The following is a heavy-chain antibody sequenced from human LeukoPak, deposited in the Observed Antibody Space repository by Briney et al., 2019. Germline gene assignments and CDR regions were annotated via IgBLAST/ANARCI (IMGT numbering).Heavy chain of an antibody. J-gene: IGHJ4*02. D-gene: IGHD6-25*01. CDR1: GFTFSNYG. CDR3: AKRQSSGWEFDY. CDR2: IWYDGSNK. Sequence: PGRSLRLSCAASGFTFSNYGMHWVRQAPGKGLEWVAVIWYDGSNKYYADSVKGRFTISRDNSKNTLYLQMTSLRAEDTAIYYCAKRQSSGWEFDYWGQGTLVTVSS. V-gene: IGHV3-33*06.